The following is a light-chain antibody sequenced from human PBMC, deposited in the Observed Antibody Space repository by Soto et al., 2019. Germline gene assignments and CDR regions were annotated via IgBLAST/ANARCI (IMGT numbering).Light chain of an antibody. Sequence: DIQMTQSPSTLSASVGDRVTITCRASQSISSWLAWYQQKPGKAPKLLIYDAYILESGVPSRFSGSGSGTDFTLTISSLQPDDFASDYCQQYKSYSALTFGGGTKVEIK. CDR3: QQYKSYSALT. CDR2: DAY. V-gene: IGKV1-5*01. J-gene: IGKJ4*01. CDR1: QSISSW.